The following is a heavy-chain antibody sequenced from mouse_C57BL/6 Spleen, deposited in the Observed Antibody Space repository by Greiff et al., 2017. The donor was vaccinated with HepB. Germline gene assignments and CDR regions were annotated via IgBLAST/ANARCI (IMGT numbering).Heavy chain of an antibody. CDR3: GACPRYSNYIDY. V-gene: IGHV1-26*01. CDR2: INPNNGGT. CDR1: GYTFTDYY. Sequence: EVQLQQSGPELVKPGASVKMSCKASGYTFTDYYMHWVKQSPGQSLEWIGDINPNNGGTSYNKKFKAKATLTVDKSSSTAYMELRSLTSEDSAVFYCGACPRYSNYIDYWGQGTTVTVSS. D-gene: IGHD2-5*01. J-gene: IGHJ4*01.